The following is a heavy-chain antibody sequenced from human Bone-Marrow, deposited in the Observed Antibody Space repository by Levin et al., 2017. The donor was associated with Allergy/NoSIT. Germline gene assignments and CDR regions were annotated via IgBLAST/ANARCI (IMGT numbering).Heavy chain of an antibody. J-gene: IGHJ4*02. V-gene: IGHV3-11*03. CDR3: ARIKWRLTGYYIDY. Sequence: NPSETLSLTCAASGFTFSDYYMSWIRQAPGQGLEWLSYISGSSSYTNNADSVKGRFTISRDNTKNSLYLQMNSLRAEDTAVYYCARIKWRLTGYYIDYWGQGTLVTVSS. CDR2: ISGSSSYT. D-gene: IGHD3-9*01. CDR1: GFTFSDYY.